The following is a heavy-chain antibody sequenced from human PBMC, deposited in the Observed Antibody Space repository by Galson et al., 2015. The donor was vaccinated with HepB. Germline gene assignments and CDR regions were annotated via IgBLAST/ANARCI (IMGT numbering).Heavy chain of an antibody. J-gene: IGHJ6*02. CDR2: IRRDGTAK. CDR1: RFASPRFP. CDR3: ATGHFHMGI. V-gene: IGHV3-7*01. D-gene: IGHD3-3*02. Sequence: SLRLSCAVSRFASPRFPLTRVRHPPCPGLQWVRHIRRDGTAKSYVESAQGRFTIQRDNAKNSLYLQVDSLRAEDTAVYYCATGHFHMGIWGQGTTVTVSS.